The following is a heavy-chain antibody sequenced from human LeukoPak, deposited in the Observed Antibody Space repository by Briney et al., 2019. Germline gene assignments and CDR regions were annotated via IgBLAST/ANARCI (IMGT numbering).Heavy chain of an antibody. CDR1: GFTLSSYW. CDR3: ARGLTLLGYCSGTSCLMNY. CDR2: IDSDGTTI. D-gene: IGHD2-2*01. V-gene: IGHV3-74*01. Sequence: GSLRLSCAVSGFTLSSYWMHWVRPAPGKGLVWVSRIDSDGTTIDYADSVKGRFTISRDNANNTLYLQMNSLRAEDAGVYYCARGLTLLGYCSGTSCLMNYWGQGTLVTVSS. J-gene: IGHJ4*02.